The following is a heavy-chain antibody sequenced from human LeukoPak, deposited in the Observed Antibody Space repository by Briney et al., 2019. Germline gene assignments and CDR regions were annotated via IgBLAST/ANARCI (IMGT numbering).Heavy chain of an antibody. Sequence: PGGSLRLSCAASGFTFSSYSMNWVRQAPGKGLEWVSYISSSSSTIYYAGYVKGRFTISRDNAKNSLFLQMNSLRAEDTAVYYCARSRGSSGSYPFDYWGQGTLVTVSS. CDR3: ARSRGSSGSYPFDY. CDR2: ISSSSSTI. CDR1: GFTFSSYS. J-gene: IGHJ4*02. V-gene: IGHV3-48*01. D-gene: IGHD1-26*01.